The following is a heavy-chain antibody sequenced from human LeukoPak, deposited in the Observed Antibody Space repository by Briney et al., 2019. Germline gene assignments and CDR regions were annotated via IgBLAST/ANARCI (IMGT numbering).Heavy chain of an antibody. Sequence: SETLSLTCTVSGGSISNYFWSWIRQPAGKGLEWIGRIYAGGTASYNPSLKSRVTMSADMSKNQLSLKLTSVTAADTAVYYCTREPVPWGQGTLVTVSS. J-gene: IGHJ4*02. CDR3: TREPVP. D-gene: IGHD6-19*01. CDR2: IYAGGTA. V-gene: IGHV4-4*07. CDR1: GGSISNYF.